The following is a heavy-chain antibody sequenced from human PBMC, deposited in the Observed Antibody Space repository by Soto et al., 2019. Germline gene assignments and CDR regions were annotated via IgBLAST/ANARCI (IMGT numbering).Heavy chain of an antibody. V-gene: IGHV4-31*03. D-gene: IGHD3-9*01. CDR1: GGSISSGGYY. CDR3: ASVLPYYDILPGYYYRGSGWFDP. J-gene: IGHJ5*02. CDR2: FYYSGST. Sequence: QVQLQESGPGLVKPSQTLSLTCTVSGGSISSGGYYWSWIRQHPGKGLVWIGYFYYSGSTYYNPSLKSRVTISVDTSKNHFSLKLSSVTAADTAVYYCASVLPYYDILPGYYYRGSGWFDPWGQGTLVTVSS.